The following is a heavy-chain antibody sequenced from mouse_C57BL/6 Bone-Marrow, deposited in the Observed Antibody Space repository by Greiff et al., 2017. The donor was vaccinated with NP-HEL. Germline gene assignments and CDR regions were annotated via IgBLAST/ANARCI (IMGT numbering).Heavy chain of an antibody. CDR2: IHPNSGST. Sequence: QVQLQQPGAELVKPGASVKLSCKASGYTFTSYWMHWVKQRPGQGLEWIGMIHPNSGSTNYNEKFKSKATLTVDTSSSTAYMQLSSLTAEDTAVYYCARDPASGPWVAYWGQGTRVTVSA. V-gene: IGHV1-64*01. CDR3: ARDPASGPWVAY. D-gene: IGHD1-3*01. J-gene: IGHJ3*01. CDR1: GYTFTSYW.